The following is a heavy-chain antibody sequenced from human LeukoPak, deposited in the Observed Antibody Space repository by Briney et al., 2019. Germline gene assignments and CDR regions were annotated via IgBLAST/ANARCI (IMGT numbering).Heavy chain of an antibody. CDR2: IKQDGSEK. J-gene: IGHJ6*02. D-gene: IGHD4-11*01. CDR3: ARDCDYIGNYYYGMDV. Sequence: SGGSLRLSCAASGFTFSSYWMSWVPQAPGKGLEWVANIKQDGSEKYYVDSVKGRFTISRDNAKNSLYLQMNSLRAEDTAVYYCARDCDYIGNYYYGMDVWGQGTTVTVSS. CDR1: GFTFSSYW. V-gene: IGHV3-7*01.